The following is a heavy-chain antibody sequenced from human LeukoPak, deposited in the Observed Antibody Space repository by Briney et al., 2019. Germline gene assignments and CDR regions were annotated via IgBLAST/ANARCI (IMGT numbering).Heavy chain of an antibody. CDR3: ARGGWFDP. CDR2: FYSSGST. CDR1: GGSIDRYY. D-gene: IGHD1-26*01. V-gene: IGHV4-4*07. Sequence: SETLSLTCTVSGGSIDRYYWSWIRQPAGKGLEWIGRFYSSGSTDYNPSLKSRVTMSVDTSKNQFSLKLNYVTAADTAIYYCARGGWFDPWGQGTLVTVSS. J-gene: IGHJ5*02.